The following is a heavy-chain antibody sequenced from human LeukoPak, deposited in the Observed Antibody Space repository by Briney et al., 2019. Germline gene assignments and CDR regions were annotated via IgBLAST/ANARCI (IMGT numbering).Heavy chain of an antibody. J-gene: IGHJ4*02. CDR1: GFTFSSYW. Sequence: GGSLRLSCVASGFTFSSYWMHWVRQDPRKGLVWVSRINGDGRNINYADSVRGRFTISRDNAKNTLYLQMNSLRAEDTAVYYCARDASQWLVRGNYFDYWGQGTLVTVSS. D-gene: IGHD6-19*01. CDR3: ARDASQWLVRGNYFDY. CDR2: INGDGRNI. V-gene: IGHV3-74*01.